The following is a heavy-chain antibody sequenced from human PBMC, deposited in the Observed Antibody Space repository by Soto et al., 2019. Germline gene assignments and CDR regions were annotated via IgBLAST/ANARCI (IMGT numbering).Heavy chain of an antibody. Sequence: SETLSLTCTVSGGSISSYYWSWIRQPPGKGLEWIGYIYYSGSTNYNPSLKSRVTISVDTSKNQFSLKLSSVTAADTAVYYCARAGKGVIRYFDYWGQGTLVTVSS. CDR1: GGSISSYY. CDR2: IYYSGST. CDR3: ARAGKGVIRYFDY. D-gene: IGHD3-10*01. J-gene: IGHJ4*02. V-gene: IGHV4-59*01.